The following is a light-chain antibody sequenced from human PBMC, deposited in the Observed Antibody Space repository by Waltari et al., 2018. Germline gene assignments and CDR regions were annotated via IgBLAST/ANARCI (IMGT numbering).Light chain of an antibody. J-gene: IGLJ1*01. Sequence: QSVLTQPPSASGTPGQRVTISCSGGASNIGRHAVNWYQHLPGAAPKLVILNNSQRPSGISDRFSGSTSGASASLAISGLQSDDEADYYCASWDGSLAAYVFGGGTKVTV. CDR2: NNS. CDR1: ASNIGRHA. V-gene: IGLV1-44*01. CDR3: ASWDGSLAAYV.